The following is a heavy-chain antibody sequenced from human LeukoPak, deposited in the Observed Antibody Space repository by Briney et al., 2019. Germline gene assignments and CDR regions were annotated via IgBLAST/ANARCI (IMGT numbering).Heavy chain of an antibody. Sequence: SETLSLTCTVSGGSISSYYWSWIRQPPGKGLEWIGYIYYSGSTNYNPSLKSRVTVSVDTSKNQFSLKLSSVTAADTAVYYCARENYGGNSGRGWYFGLWGRGTLVTVSS. V-gene: IGHV4-59*01. CDR3: ARENYGGNSGRGWYFGL. CDR1: GGSISSYY. J-gene: IGHJ2*01. CDR2: IYYSGST. D-gene: IGHD4-23*01.